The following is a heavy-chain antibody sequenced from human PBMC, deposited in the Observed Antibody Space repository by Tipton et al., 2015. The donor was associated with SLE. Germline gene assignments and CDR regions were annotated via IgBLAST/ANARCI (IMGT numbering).Heavy chain of an antibody. CDR2: IYYSGST. J-gene: IGHJ3*02. V-gene: IGHV4-39*01. CDR3: ARAASRGAFDI. CDR1: GGSISSSSYY. Sequence: TLSLTCTVSGGSISSSSYYWGWIRQPPGKGLEWIGSIYYSGSTYYSPSLKSRVTISVDTSKNQFSLKLSSVTAADTAVYYCARAASRGAFDIWGQGTMVTVSS.